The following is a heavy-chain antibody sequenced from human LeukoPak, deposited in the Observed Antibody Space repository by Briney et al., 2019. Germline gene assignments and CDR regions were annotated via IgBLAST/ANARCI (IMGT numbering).Heavy chain of an antibody. Sequence: ASVKVSCKASGYTFTSYAMHWVRQAPGQRLEWMGWINAGNGNTKYSQKFQGRVTITADESTSTAYMELSSLRSEDTAVYYCARAWDYGDYDDAFDIWGQGTMVTVSS. CDR1: GYTFTSYA. CDR3: ARAWDYGDYDDAFDI. V-gene: IGHV1-3*01. J-gene: IGHJ3*02. D-gene: IGHD4-17*01. CDR2: INAGNGNT.